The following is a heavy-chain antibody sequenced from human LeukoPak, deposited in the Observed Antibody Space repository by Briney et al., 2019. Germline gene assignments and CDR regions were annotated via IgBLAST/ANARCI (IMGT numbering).Heavy chain of an antibody. CDR1: GFTFNAYN. D-gene: IGHD3-9*01. Sequence: GASVKVSCKASGFTFNAYNIHWVRQAPGQGLEWMGWINPKSGGANYAQKFQGRVTMTWDTSISTAYMELSRLRSDDTAVYYCAREYTLTAYYGDYWGQGTLVTVSS. CDR2: INPKSGGA. V-gene: IGHV1-2*02. CDR3: AREYTLTAYYGDY. J-gene: IGHJ4*02.